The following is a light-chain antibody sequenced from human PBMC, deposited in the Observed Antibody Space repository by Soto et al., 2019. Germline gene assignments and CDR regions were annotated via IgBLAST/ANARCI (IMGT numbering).Light chain of an antibody. CDR2: GAS. V-gene: IGKV3-20*01. CDR1: QSVITY. J-gene: IGKJ4*01. Sequence: ESVLTQSPGTLSLSPGERATLSCRASQSVITYLAWYQQKPGQAPRLLIYGASSRATGIPDRFGGSGSGIDFTLTISRLEPEDVAVYYCQQYGSTPLTFGGGTKVEIK. CDR3: QQYGSTPLT.